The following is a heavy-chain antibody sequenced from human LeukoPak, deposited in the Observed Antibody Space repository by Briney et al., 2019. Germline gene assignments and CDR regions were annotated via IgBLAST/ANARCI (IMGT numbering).Heavy chain of an antibody. CDR3: ARVAAGDYYYYYYMDV. CDR1: GGSISSYY. D-gene: IGHD6-25*01. V-gene: IGHV4-59*01. Sequence: SETLSLTCTVSGGSISSYYWSWIRQPPGKGLEWIGHIYYSGSTNYNPSPKSPVTISVDTSKNQFSLTLSSVTAADTAVYYCARVAAGDYYYYYYMDVWGKGTTVTVSS. J-gene: IGHJ6*03. CDR2: IYYSGST.